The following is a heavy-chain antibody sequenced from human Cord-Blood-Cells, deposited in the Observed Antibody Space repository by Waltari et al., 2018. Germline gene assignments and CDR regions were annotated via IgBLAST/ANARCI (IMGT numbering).Heavy chain of an antibody. Sequence: QVQLVQSGAEVKKPGDSVKVSCKASGYTFTGYYMHWVRQAPGQGLEWMGWINPNSGGTNYAQKFQGWVTMTRDTSISTAYMELSRLRSDDTAVYYCARSGCTNGVCYYGMDVWGQGTTVTVSS. V-gene: IGHV1-2*04. J-gene: IGHJ6*02. CDR2: INPNSGGT. CDR3: ARSGCTNGVCYYGMDV. CDR1: GYTFTGYY. D-gene: IGHD2-8*01.